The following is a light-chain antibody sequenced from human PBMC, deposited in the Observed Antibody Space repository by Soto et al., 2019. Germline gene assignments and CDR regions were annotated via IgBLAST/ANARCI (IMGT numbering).Light chain of an antibody. CDR2: DAS. V-gene: IGKV3-15*01. CDR1: QSVNSN. Sequence: EMVMTQSPAILSVSPGESATLSCRASQSVNSNYLAWYQQHPGQAPRLLISDASTRATGIPARFSGSGSGTEFTLTISSLQSEDFALYYCHQYNSWPPGTFGQGTKVDI. J-gene: IGKJ2*01. CDR3: HQYNSWPPGT.